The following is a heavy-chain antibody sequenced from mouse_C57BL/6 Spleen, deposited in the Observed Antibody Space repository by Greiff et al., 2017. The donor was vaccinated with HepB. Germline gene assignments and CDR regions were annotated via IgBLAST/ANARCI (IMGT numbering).Heavy chain of an antibody. CDR2: ISSGGDYI. Sequence: EVQGVESGEGLVKPGGSLKLSCAASGFTFSSYAMSWVRQTPEKRLEWVAYISSGGDYIYYADTVKGRFTISRDNARNTLYLQMSSLKSEDTAMYYCTREGAYYSNSAWFAYWGQGTLVTVSA. CDR1: GFTFSSYA. J-gene: IGHJ3*01. CDR3: TREGAYYSNSAWFAY. D-gene: IGHD2-5*01. V-gene: IGHV5-9-1*02.